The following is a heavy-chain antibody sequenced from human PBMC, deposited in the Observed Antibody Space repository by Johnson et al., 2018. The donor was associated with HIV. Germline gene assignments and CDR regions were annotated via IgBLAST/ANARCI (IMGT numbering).Heavy chain of an antibody. V-gene: IGHV3-74*02. CDR2: VNGDGSAT. J-gene: IGHJ3*02. D-gene: IGHD6-19*01. CDR3: RRGVSEVAGMRGGWCGLSI. Sequence: VQLVESGGGVVQPGGSLRLSCAASGFTFSSNWMHWVRQAPGKGLVWVSRVNGDGSATTYADSVKGRFTIYRDNSKNTLYLQRKTLRADDRAVYKCRRGVSEVAGMRGGWCGLSIWGRGTTVAVSS. CDR1: GFTFSSNW.